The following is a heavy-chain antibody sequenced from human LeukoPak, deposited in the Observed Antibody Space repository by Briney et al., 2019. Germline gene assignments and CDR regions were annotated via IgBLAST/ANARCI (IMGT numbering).Heavy chain of an antibody. CDR2: IYYSGST. J-gene: IGHJ5*02. V-gene: IGHV4-61*01. CDR1: GGSVSSGSYY. CDR3: ARGPDYSRYYNWFDP. Sequence: SETLSLTCTVSGGSVSSGSYYWSWIRQPPGKGLEWIGYIYYSGSTNYDPSLKSRVTISVDTSKNQFSLKLSSVTAADTAVYYCARGPDYSRYYNWFDPWGQGTLVTVSS. D-gene: IGHD6-13*01.